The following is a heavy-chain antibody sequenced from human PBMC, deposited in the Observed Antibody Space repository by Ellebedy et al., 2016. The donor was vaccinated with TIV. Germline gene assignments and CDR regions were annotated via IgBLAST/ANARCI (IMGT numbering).Heavy chain of an antibody. CDR1: GFIFSTYS. CDR3: AKDFYGDRGGALDY. CDR2: ISTSSSTL. Sequence: GGSLRLSXAASGFIFSTYSMNWVRQAPGTGLEWVSSISTSSSTLYYADSVKGRFTISRDNSKNTLYLQMNSLRAEDTAVYHCAKDFYGDRGGALDYWGQGTLVTVSS. D-gene: IGHD4-17*01. J-gene: IGHJ4*02. V-gene: IGHV3-48*01.